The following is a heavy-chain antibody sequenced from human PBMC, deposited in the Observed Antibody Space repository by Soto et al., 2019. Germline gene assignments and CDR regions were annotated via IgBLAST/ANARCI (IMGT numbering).Heavy chain of an antibody. CDR2: IYYSGST. CDR3: ARGPLLAAGPLIDY. Sequence: QLQLQESGPGLVKPSETLSLTCTVSGGSISSSSYYWGWIRQPPGKGLEWIGSIYYSGSTYYNPSLKSRVTISVDTSKNQFPLKLSSVTAADTAVYYCARGPLLAAGPLIDYWGQGTLVTVSS. V-gene: IGHV4-39*01. D-gene: IGHD6-6*01. CDR1: GGSISSSSYY. J-gene: IGHJ4*02.